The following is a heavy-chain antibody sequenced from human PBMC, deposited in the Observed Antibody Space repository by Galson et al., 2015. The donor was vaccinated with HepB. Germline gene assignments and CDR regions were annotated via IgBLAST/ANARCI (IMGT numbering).Heavy chain of an antibody. Sequence: SLRLSCAASGLTFSSHGMQWVGQAPGKGLEWVAVISYDGSNKYYADSVKGRFTISRDNAKSSLYLQMNSLRAEDTAVYYCARDRGAATGTDNFWGQGTLVTVSS. CDR2: ISYDGSNK. D-gene: IGHD6-13*01. J-gene: IGHJ4*02. V-gene: IGHV3-33*05. CDR3: ARDRGAATGTDNF. CDR1: GLTFSSHG.